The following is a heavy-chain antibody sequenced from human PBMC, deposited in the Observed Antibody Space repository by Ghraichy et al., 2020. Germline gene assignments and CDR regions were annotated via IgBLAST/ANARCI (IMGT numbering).Heavy chain of an antibody. Sequence: SETLSLTCTVSGGSVNSGSYYWSWIRQPPGKGLELIGYIYYSGSTNYNPSLKSRVAISLDTSKNQFSLYLSSVTAADTAVYYCARDGYTHYFDYWGQGTRVTVSS. CDR3: ARDGYTHYFDY. J-gene: IGHJ4*02. CDR2: IYYSGST. D-gene: IGHD5-18*01. CDR1: GGSVNSGSYY. V-gene: IGHV4-61*01.